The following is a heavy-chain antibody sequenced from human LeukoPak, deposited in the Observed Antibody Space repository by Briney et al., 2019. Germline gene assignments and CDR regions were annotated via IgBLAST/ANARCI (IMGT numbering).Heavy chain of an antibody. CDR2: IYHSGST. Sequence: PSGTLSLTCAVSGGSISSSNWWSWVRQPPGKGLEWIGEIYHSGSTNYNPSLKSRVTISVDTSKNQFSLKLSSVTAADTAVYYCARVGLWYQTDYWGQGTLVTVSS. V-gene: IGHV4-4*02. D-gene: IGHD4/OR15-4a*01. J-gene: IGHJ4*02. CDR1: GGSISSSNW. CDR3: ARVGLWYQTDY.